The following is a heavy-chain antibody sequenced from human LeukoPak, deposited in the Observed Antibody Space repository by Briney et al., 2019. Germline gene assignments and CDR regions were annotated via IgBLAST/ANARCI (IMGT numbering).Heavy chain of an antibody. V-gene: IGHV1-2*02. CDR2: INPKSGGT. CDR1: GYTFTGYC. D-gene: IGHD6-19*01. J-gene: IGHJ4*02. Sequence: ASVKISCKASGYTFTGYCMHWVRQAPGQGLEWMGWINPKSGGTNYAQKFQGRVTMTRDTSISTTYMELSRLRSDDTAVYYCARDLGIGGWYAPPLGYFDYWGQGTLVTVSS. CDR3: ARDLGIGGWYAPPLGYFDY.